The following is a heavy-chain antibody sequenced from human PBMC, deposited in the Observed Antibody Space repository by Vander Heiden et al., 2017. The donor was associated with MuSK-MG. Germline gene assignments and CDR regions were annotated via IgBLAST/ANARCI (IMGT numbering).Heavy chain of an antibody. Sequence: EVQLVESGGGLVQPGRSLRLSCAASGFTFDDYAMHWVRQAPGKGLEWVSGISWNSGSKGYADSVKGRFTISRDNAKNSLYLQMNSLRAEDTALYYCAKASARYSSGWTDFDYWGQGTLVTVSS. CDR1: GFTFDDYA. D-gene: IGHD6-19*01. J-gene: IGHJ4*02. V-gene: IGHV3-9*01. CDR3: AKASARYSSGWTDFDY. CDR2: ISWNSGSK.